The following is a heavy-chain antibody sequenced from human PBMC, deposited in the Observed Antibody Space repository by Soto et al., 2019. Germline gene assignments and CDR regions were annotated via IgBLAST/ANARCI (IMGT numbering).Heavy chain of an antibody. CDR3: APNFYSSSKYGDWFDP. J-gene: IGHJ5*02. CDR1: GFSLSTSGVG. Sequence: QITLKESGPTLVKPTQTLTLTCTFSGFSLSTSGVGVGWIRQPPGKALEWLALIYWDDDKRYSPSLKSRLTITKDTSKNQVVLTMTNMDPVDTATYYCAPNFYSSSKYGDWFDPWGQGTLVTVSS. D-gene: IGHD6-13*01. V-gene: IGHV2-5*02. CDR2: IYWDDDK.